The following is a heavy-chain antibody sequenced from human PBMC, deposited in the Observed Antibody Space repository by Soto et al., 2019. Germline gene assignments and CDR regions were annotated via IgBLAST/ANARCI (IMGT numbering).Heavy chain of an antibody. J-gene: IGHJ4*02. D-gene: IGHD6-19*01. V-gene: IGHV1-69*13. CDR3: ARDGRSSYSSGWYYFDY. CDR2: IIPIYDTV. Sequence: SVKVSCKASGGTFSSYAFSWVRQAPGQGLEWMGGIIPIYDTVTYAQKFQGRVTITADESSSTTSIELSSLRSEDTAVYYCARDGRSSYSSGWYYFDYWGQGTLVTVSS. CDR1: GGTFSSYA.